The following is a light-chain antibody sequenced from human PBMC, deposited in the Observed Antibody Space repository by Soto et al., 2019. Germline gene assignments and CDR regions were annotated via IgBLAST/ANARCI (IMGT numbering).Light chain of an antibody. V-gene: IGKV3-20*01. CDR3: QQYGSSPWT. J-gene: IGKJ1*01. CDR2: IAS. Sequence: EIVLTQSPGTLSLSPGERATLSCRASQSVSSNYLAWYQQKTGQTPRLLIYIASSRAPGIPDRFSGSGSGTHFTITISRVEPEDFAVYYCQQYGSSPWTFGQGTKVEIK. CDR1: QSVSSNY.